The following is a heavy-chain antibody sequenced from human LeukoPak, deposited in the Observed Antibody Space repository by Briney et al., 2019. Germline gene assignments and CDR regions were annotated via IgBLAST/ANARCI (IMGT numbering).Heavy chain of an antibody. V-gene: IGHV3-30*02. CDR2: IRYDGSNK. D-gene: IGHD5-18*01. J-gene: IGHJ4*02. CDR3: TTDDTAMVGVLVY. Sequence: GGSLRLSCAASGFTFSSYGMHWVRQAPGKGLEWVAFIRYDGSNKYYADSVKGRFTISRDNSKNTLYLQMNSLRAEDTAVYYCTTDDTAMVGVLVYWGQGTLVTVSS. CDR1: GFTFSSYG.